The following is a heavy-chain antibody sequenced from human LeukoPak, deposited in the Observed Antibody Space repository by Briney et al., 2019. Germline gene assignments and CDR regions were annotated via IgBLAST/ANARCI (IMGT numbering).Heavy chain of an antibody. J-gene: IGHJ4*02. CDR3: ARFNWNDEGFYFDY. CDR2: IYTSGSA. CDR1: GGSISSYY. V-gene: IGHV4-4*07. D-gene: IGHD1-20*01. Sequence: PSETLSLTCTVSGGSISSYYWSWIRQPAGKGLEWLGRIYTSGSANYNPSLKSRVTMSVDTSKNQFSLKLSSVTAADTAVYYCARFNWNDEGFYFDYWGQGTLVTVSS.